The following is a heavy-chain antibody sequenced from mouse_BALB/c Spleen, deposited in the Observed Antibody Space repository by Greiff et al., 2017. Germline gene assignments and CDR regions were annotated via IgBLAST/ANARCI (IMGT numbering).Heavy chain of an antibody. V-gene: IGHV5-12-2*01. Sequence: EVKVVESGGGLVQPGGSLKLSCAASGFTFSSYTMSWVRQTPEKRLEWVAYISNGGGSTYYPDTVKGRFTISRDNAKNTLYLQMSSLKSEDTAMYYCARWGVYFDYWGQGTTLTVSS. CDR1: GFTFSSYT. CDR3: ARWGVYFDY. CDR2: ISNGGGST. J-gene: IGHJ2*01.